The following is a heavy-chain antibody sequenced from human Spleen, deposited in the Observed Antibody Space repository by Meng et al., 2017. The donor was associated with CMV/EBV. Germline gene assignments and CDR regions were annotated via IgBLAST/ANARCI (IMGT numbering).Heavy chain of an antibody. V-gene: IGHV4-34*01. CDR1: GGSVSGYY. D-gene: IGHD1-14*01. Sequence: QVQLQQWGAGLLKPSETLSLTCAVYGGSVSGYYWSWIRQPPGKGLEWIGEINHSGSTNYNPSLKSRVTISVDTSKNQFSLKLSSVTAADTAVYYCARRKGYDLNPFDYWGQGTLVTVSS. CDR2: INHSGST. J-gene: IGHJ4*02. CDR3: ARRKGYDLNPFDY.